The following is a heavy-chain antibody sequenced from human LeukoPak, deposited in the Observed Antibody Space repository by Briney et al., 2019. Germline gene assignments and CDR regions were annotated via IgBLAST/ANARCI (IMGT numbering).Heavy chain of an antibody. CDR2: ITWNSESI. CDR1: GFTFEDYG. V-gene: IGHV3-9*01. Sequence: TGGSLRLSCAASGFTFEDYGMHWVRQVPGRGLEWVSSITWNSESIGYADSVKGRFTVSRDNAKSSLYLQMNSLRTEDTGLYFCAKDHNSGWYFFDNWGQGTLVTVSS. CDR3: AKDHNSGWYFFDN. J-gene: IGHJ4*02. D-gene: IGHD6-19*01.